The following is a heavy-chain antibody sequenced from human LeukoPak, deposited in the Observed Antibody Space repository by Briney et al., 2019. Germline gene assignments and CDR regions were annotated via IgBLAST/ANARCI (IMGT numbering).Heavy chain of an antibody. CDR3: ARLYYESSTYYYYYMDV. CDR2: MNPNSGNT. D-gene: IGHD3-22*01. CDR1: GYTFTSYD. V-gene: IGHV1-8*01. J-gene: IGHJ6*03. Sequence: ASVKVSCKASGYTFTSYDINWVRQATGQGLEWMGWMNPNSGNTGYAQKFQGRVTMTRDTSISTAYMELSRLRSDDTAVYYCARLYYESSTYYYYYMDVWGKGTTVTVSS.